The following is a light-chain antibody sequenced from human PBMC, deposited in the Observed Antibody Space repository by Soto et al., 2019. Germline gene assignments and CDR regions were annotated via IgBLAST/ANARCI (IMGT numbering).Light chain of an antibody. Sequence: QSVLTQPPSASGTPGQRITISCSGSSSNIGSHSVNWYQQLPGTAPKLLIYRSSQRPSGVPDRFSGSKSGTSASLAISGLQSGDEADYYCALWDDSLKGPVFGGGTKLTVL. V-gene: IGLV1-44*01. J-gene: IGLJ3*02. CDR1: SSNIGSHS. CDR2: RSS. CDR3: ALWDDSLKGPV.